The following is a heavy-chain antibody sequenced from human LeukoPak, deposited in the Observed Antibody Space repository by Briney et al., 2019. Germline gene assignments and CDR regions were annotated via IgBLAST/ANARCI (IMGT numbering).Heavy chain of an antibody. Sequence: GGSLRLSCAASGFTFSSYAMHWVRQAPGKGLEWAAVISYDGSNKYYADSVKGRLTISRDNSKNTLYLQMNSLRAEDTAVYYCARVEVACSSTSCSDLFDYWGQGTLVTVSS. V-gene: IGHV3-30-3*01. D-gene: IGHD2-2*01. J-gene: IGHJ4*02. CDR2: ISYDGSNK. CDR3: ARVEVACSSTSCSDLFDY. CDR1: GFTFSSYA.